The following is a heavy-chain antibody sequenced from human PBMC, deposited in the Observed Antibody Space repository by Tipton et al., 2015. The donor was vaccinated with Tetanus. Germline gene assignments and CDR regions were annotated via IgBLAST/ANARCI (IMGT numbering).Heavy chain of an antibody. CDR3: ARDWGIAVAGTPSFFDY. CDR1: GFTFSSYA. D-gene: IGHD6-19*01. CDR2: ISSSSSTI. V-gene: IGHV3-48*02. Sequence: SLRLSCAASGFTFSSYAMSWVRQAPGKGLEWVSYISSSSSTIYYADSVKGRFTISRDNAKNSLYLQMNSLRDEDTAVYYCARDWGIAVAGTPSFFDYWGQGTLVTVSS. J-gene: IGHJ4*02.